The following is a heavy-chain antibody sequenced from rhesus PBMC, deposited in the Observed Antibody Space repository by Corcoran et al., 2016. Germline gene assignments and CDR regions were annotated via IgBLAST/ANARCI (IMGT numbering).Heavy chain of an antibody. Sequence: QVQLQESGPGLVKPSETLSLTCAVSGYSTSSGYYWGWIRQSPGKGLEYIGYISGGTGITYYNPSLKSRVTISKDSSKNQFSLKLTSVTAADTAFYFCARHSDTVTTFGLDSWGQGVVVTVSS. V-gene: IGHV4-99*01. CDR3: ARHSDTVTTFGLDS. CDR1: GYSTSSGYY. J-gene: IGHJ6*01. D-gene: IGHD4-23*01. CDR2: ISGGTGIT.